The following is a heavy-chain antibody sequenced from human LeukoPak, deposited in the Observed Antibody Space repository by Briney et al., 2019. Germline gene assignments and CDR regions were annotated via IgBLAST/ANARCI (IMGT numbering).Heavy chain of an antibody. J-gene: IGHJ6*03. CDR2: IFYSGST. CDR1: GGSISSGDYY. V-gene: IGHV4-30-4*01. D-gene: IGHD3-10*01. CDR3: ARDSYYYGSGSYYYYYMDV. Sequence: SQTLSLTCTVSGGSISSGDYYWSWIRQPPGKGLEWIGYIFYSGSTYYNPSLKSRVTISVDTSKNQFSLKLSSVTAADTAVYYCARDSYYYGSGSYYYYYMDVWGKGTTVTVSS.